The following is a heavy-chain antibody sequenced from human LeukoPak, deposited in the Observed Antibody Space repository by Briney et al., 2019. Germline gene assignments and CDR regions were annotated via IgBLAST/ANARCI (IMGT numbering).Heavy chain of an antibody. CDR1: GFTFSSYG. CDR2: IWYDGSNK. CDR3: AKARPAIAARVGYYYGLDV. D-gene: IGHD6-6*01. V-gene: IGHV3-33*06. Sequence: GRSLRLSCAASGFTFSSYGMHWVRQAPGKGLEWVAVIWYDGSNKYYADSVKGRFTISRDNSKNTLYLQMNTLRAEDTAVYYCAKARPAIAARVGYYYGLDVWGQGTTVTVSS. J-gene: IGHJ6*02.